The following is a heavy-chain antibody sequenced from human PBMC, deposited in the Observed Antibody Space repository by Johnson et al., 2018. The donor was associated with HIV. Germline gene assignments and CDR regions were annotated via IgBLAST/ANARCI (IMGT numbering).Heavy chain of an antibody. CDR3: ARDGDEFGDGYNPTEI. Sequence: QVQLVESGGGVVQPGRSLRLSCAASGFTFSSYAMHWVRQAPGKWLEWVSVIFSGGSTYYADSVKGRFTISRDNSKNTLYLQMNSLRAEDTAVYYCARDGDEFGDGYNPTEIWGQGTMVTVSS. V-gene: IGHV3-NL1*01. J-gene: IGHJ3*02. CDR1: GFTFSSYA. D-gene: IGHD5-24*01. CDR2: IFSGGST.